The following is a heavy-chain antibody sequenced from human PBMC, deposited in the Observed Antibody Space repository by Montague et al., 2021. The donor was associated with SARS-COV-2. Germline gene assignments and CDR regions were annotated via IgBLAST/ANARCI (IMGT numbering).Heavy chain of an antibody. D-gene: IGHD5-12*01. CDR1: GGSFSGYY. Sequence: SETLSLTCGVFGGSFSGYYWSWIRQPPGTGLEWIGEINDSGSTIYKSSLQGRVSTSIDTSNNQFTLKLTSVAAADTAMYFCAREIMGYAYVFDVWGRGTLVTVSS. CDR2: INDSGST. J-gene: IGHJ4*02. V-gene: IGHV4-34*01. CDR3: AREIMGYAYVFDV.